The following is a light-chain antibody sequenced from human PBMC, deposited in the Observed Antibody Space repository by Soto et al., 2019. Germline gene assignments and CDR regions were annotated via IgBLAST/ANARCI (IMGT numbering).Light chain of an antibody. CDR1: QTITNY. CDR2: AAS. J-gene: IGKJ1*01. Sequence: IQMTQSPSSLSASVGDRVTITCRASQTITNYLHWYQHKPGKAPKLLIYAASTLLSVVPSRFTGGASGTDFTLTLASLHPEVFATYFSHQRYSHPWTFGQGTRLEI. CDR3: HQRYSHPWT. V-gene: IGKV1-39*01.